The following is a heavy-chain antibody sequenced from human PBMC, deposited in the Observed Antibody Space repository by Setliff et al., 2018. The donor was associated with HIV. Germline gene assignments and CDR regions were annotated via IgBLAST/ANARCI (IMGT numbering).Heavy chain of an antibody. J-gene: IGHJ6*04. CDR1: GGSLGGFY. Sequence: SETLSLTCSVYGGSLGGFYWSWIRQSPGKGLEWIGEINHSGSTDYTPSLKSRLIISIDKYKNQLFLRLTSLTAADTAVYFCARGVPADSNFNSRYMDVWGKGTAVTVSS. CDR2: INHSGST. V-gene: IGHV4-34*01. D-gene: IGHD1-1*01. CDR3: ARGVPADSNFNSRYMDV.